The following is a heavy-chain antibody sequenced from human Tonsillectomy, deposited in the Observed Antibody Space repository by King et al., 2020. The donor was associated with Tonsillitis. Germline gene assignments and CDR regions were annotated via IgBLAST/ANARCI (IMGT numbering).Heavy chain of an antibody. V-gene: IGHV3-30*18. CDR2: ISYDGSNK. CDR1: GFTFSTYG. Sequence: VQLVESGGGVVQPGRSLRLSCAASGFTFSTYGMHWVRQAPGKGLEWVAVISYDGSNKYNVDSVKGRFTISRDNSKNTLYLQMNSLRAEDTAVYYCAKELETYCSSTSCDTDDAFDMWGQGTMVTVSP. D-gene: IGHD2-2*02. CDR3: AKELETYCSSTSCDTDDAFDM. J-gene: IGHJ3*02.